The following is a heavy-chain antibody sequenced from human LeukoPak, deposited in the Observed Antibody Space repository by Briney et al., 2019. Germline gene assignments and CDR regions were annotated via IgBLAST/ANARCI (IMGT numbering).Heavy chain of an antibody. J-gene: IGHJ4*02. CDR2: ISYDGSNK. Sequence: GGSLRLSCAASGFTFSSYGIHWVRQAPGKGLEGVAVISYDGSNKYYADSVKGRFTISRDNSKNTLYLQMNSLRAEDTAVYYCARGRGKGYFDYWGQGTLVTVSS. V-gene: IGHV3-30*19. CDR3: ARGRGKGYFDY. CDR1: GFTFSSYG. D-gene: IGHD3-10*01.